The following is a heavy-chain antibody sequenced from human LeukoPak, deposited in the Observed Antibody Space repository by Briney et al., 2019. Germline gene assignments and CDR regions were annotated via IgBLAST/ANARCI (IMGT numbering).Heavy chain of an antibody. D-gene: IGHD3-3*01. Sequence: PSETLSLTCTVPGGSSSGYYCSWIRQPPGKGLEWIGIIYNTGTTNYNPSLKTRVTISVDTPKSQFSLNLRSVTAADTAVYYCARHGGSGSFDYWGLGTLVTVSS. CDR3: ARHGGSGSFDY. V-gene: IGHV4-59*08. CDR1: GGSSSGYY. J-gene: IGHJ4*02. CDR2: IYNTGTT.